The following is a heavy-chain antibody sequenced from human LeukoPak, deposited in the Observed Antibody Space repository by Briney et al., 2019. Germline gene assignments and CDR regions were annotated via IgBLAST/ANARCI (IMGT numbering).Heavy chain of an antibody. V-gene: IGHV3-23*01. CDR1: GFTFSSYW. CDR2: ISGSGGST. Sequence: GGSLRLSCAASGFTFSSYWMSWVRQAPGKGLEWVSAISGSGGSTYYADSVKGRFTISRDNSKNTLYLQMNSLRAEDTAVYYCAKDRRGYSYGSGDYWGQGTLVTVSS. J-gene: IGHJ4*02. CDR3: AKDRRGYSYGSGDY. D-gene: IGHD5-18*01.